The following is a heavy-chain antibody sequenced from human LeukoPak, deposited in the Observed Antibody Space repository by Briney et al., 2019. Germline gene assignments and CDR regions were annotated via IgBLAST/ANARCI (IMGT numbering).Heavy chain of an antibody. CDR1: GGSISSSNW. CDR2: IYHSGST. CDR3: ARKDPGYSGYSDFDY. V-gene: IGHV4-4*02. J-gene: IGHJ4*02. D-gene: IGHD5-12*01. Sequence: PSETLTLTCTVSGGSISSSNWWSWVRQPPGKGLEWIGEIYHSGSTNYNPSLKSRVTISLDTSKNQFSLKLSSVTAADTAIYYCARKDPGYSGYSDFDYWGQGTLVTVSS.